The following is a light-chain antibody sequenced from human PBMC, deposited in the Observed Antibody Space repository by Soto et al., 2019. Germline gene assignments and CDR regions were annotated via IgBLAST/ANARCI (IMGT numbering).Light chain of an antibody. CDR1: SSDVGPYYL. J-gene: IGLJ2*01. V-gene: IGLV2-23*01. Sequence: QSALTQPASVSGSPGQSITFSCTGVSSDVGPYYLVSWYQHLPGKAPKLMIYEGTKRPSGVSSRFSGSRSGNTASLTISGLQAEDEANYSCCAYAGGSAYVVFGGGTKLTVL. CDR3: CAYAGGSAYVV. CDR2: EGT.